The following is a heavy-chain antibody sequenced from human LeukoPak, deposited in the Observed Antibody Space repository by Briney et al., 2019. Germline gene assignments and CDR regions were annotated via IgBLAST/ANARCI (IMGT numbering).Heavy chain of an antibody. J-gene: IGHJ4*02. Sequence: SQTLSLTSAVDGASFSGNYWSWIRQPPGKGLEWIGSINHSGSTTYNPSLNSRVTIAVDPSMNQVSLKLSSVPAGDTAVYYCAREELWFGETNNGYWGQGTLDRVSS. CDR1: GASFSGNY. D-gene: IGHD3-10*01. CDR3: AREELWFGETNNGY. CDR2: INHSGST. V-gene: IGHV4-34*01.